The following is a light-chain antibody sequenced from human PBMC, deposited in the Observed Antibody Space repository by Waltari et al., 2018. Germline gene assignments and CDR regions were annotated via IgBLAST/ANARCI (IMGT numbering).Light chain of an antibody. V-gene: IGLV3-27*01. Sequence: SYELTQPSSVSVSPGQTARLACSGDVLATNSARWYQRKPGQAPVILLYKDTERASEIPARFSGSKSGTTVTLTISGAQVEDEADYHCYSAADNTWVFGGGTKLTVL. CDR2: KDT. CDR1: VLATNS. J-gene: IGLJ3*02. CDR3: YSAADNTWV.